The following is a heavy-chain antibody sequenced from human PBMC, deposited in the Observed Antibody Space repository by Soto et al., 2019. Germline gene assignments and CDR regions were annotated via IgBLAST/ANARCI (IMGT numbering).Heavy chain of an antibody. Sequence: GGSLRLSCAASGFDFSGHAMNWVRQVPGKGLEWVSHISRSSDTIYYADSVKGRFTISRDNAKNSLYLEMNSLRAEDTAVYYCARVRDYDYVWGSYRQTPFFDYWGQGTLVTVSS. D-gene: IGHD3-16*02. J-gene: IGHJ4*02. CDR2: ISRSSDTI. CDR3: ARVRDYDYVWGSYRQTPFFDY. V-gene: IGHV3-48*01. CDR1: GFDFSGHA.